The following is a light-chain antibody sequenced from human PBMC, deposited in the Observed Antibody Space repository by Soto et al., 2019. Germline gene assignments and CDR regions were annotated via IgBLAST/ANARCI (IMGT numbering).Light chain of an antibody. CDR3: QQYYSYPRT. Sequence: AIRMTQSPSSFSASTGDRVTITFRASQGISSYLAWYQQKPEKAPKLLIYAASTLQSGVPSRFSGSGSGTDFTLTISCLQSEDFATYYCQQYYSYPRTFGQGTKVDIK. CDR1: QGISSY. CDR2: AAS. V-gene: IGKV1-8*01. J-gene: IGKJ1*01.